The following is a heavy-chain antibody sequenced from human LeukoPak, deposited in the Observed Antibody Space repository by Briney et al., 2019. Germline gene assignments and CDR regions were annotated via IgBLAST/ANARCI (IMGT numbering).Heavy chain of an antibody. CDR3: ARGCKQWLVHGCRSFAFDI. CDR1: GGSISNYY. D-gene: IGHD6-19*01. V-gene: IGHV4-59*12. Sequence: SETLSLTRTVSGGSISNYYWSWIRQPPGKGLEWIGYIHSSGSTNYNPSLKSRVTISVDTSKNQFSLKLSSVTAADTAVYYCARGCKQWLVHGCRSFAFDIWGQGTMVTVSS. CDR2: IHSSGST. J-gene: IGHJ3*02.